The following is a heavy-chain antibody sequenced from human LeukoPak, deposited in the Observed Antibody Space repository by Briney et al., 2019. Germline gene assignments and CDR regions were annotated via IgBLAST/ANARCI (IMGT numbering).Heavy chain of an antibody. J-gene: IGHJ6*02. V-gene: IGHV4-34*01. CDR3: ARVVYYYGSGSPTNYYGMDV. CDR2: INDSGRI. D-gene: IGHD3-10*01. CDR1: GGSFSGYF. Sequence: SETLSLTCAVYGGSFSGYFCSWIRRPPGKGLEWIGEINDSGRINYNLSLKNRVTISVDTSKNQFSLKLSSVTAADTAVYYCARVVYYYGSGSPTNYYGMDVWGQGTTVTVSS.